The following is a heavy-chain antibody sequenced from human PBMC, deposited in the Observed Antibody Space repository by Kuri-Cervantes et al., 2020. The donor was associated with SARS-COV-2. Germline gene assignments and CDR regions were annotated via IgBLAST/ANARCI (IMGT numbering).Heavy chain of an antibody. CDR2: ISSSSSYI. J-gene: IGHJ4*02. CDR1: GFTFSSYS. D-gene: IGHD6-13*01. Sequence: LTCAASGFTFSSYSMNWVRQAPGKGLEWVSSISSSSSYIYYADSVKGRFTISRDNAKNSLYLQMNSLRAEDTALYYCAKDPYSYSSSWYYYFDYWGQGTLVTVSS. V-gene: IGHV3-21*04. CDR3: AKDPYSYSSSWYYYFDY.